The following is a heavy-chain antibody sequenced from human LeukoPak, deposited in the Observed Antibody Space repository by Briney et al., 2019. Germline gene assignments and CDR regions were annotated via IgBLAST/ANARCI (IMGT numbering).Heavy chain of an antibody. J-gene: IGHJ4*02. V-gene: IGHV4-34*01. D-gene: IGHD5-18*01. CDR1: GGSFGGYY. CDR3: ATSWIQLWLPGY. CDR2: INHSGST. Sequence: SETLSLTCAVYGGSFGGYYWSWIRQPPGKGLEWIGEINHSGSTNYNPSLKSRVTISVDTSKNQFSLKLSSVTAADTAVYYCATSWIQLWLPGYWGQGTLVTVSS.